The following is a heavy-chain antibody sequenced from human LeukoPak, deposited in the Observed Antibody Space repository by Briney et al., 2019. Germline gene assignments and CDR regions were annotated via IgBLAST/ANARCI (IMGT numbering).Heavy chain of an antibody. D-gene: IGHD1-26*01. CDR3: AHSKGGSYFNWFDP. CDR2: IYWTDEK. CDR1: GFSLSTRGEG. V-gene: IGHV2-5*01. Sequence: ESGPTLVKPTPTLTLTCTFSGFSLSTRGEGVGWIRQPPGKALEWLALIYWTDEKRYSPSLKTRLTVTKDTSKNQVVLRLTNLDPVDTATYFCAHSKGGSYFNWFDPWGPGTQVTVSS. J-gene: IGHJ5*02.